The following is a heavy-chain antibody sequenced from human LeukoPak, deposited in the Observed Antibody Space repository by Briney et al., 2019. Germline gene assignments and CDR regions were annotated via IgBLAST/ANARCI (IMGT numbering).Heavy chain of an antibody. CDR1: GGSITSSIHY. Sequence: SETLSLTCTVSGGSITSSIHYWGWIRQSPVKGLEWIGTIYYSGGTYYNPSLRSRVTISVDTSKNQFSLKLSSVTASDTAIYYCATAINSYGYNWFLDYWGQGTLVTVSS. CDR2: IYYSGGT. J-gene: IGHJ4*02. V-gene: IGHV4-39*01. D-gene: IGHD5-24*01. CDR3: ATAINSYGYNWFLDY.